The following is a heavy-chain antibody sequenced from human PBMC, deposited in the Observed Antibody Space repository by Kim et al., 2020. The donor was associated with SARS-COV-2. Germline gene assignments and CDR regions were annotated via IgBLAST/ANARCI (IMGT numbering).Heavy chain of an antibody. D-gene: IGHD2-15*01. CDR2: INHSGST. J-gene: IGHJ4*02. Sequence: SETLSLTCAVYGGSFSGYYWSWIRQPPGKGLEWIGEINHSGSTNYNPSLKSRVTISVDTSKNQFSLKLSSVTAADTAVYYCARGAAKDYWGQGTLVTVSS. V-gene: IGHV4-34*01. CDR1: GGSFSGYY. CDR3: ARGAAKDY.